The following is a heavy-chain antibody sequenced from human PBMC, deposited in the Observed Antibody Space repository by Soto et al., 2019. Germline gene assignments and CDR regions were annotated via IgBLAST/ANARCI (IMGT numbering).Heavy chain of an antibody. V-gene: IGHV1-2*04. J-gene: IGHJ4*02. D-gene: IGHD6-13*01. CDR1: GYTFTGYY. CDR2: INPYSGGT. CDR3: ARVSTKQQLAPLDY. Sequence: ASVKVSCKASGYTFTGYYMHWVRQAPGQGLEWMGWINPYSGGTNYAQKFQDWVTMTRDTSINTAYMELSRLRSDDTAVYYCARVSTKQQLAPLDYWGQGTLVTVSS.